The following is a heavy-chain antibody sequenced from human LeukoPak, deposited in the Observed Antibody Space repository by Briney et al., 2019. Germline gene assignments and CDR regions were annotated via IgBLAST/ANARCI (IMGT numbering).Heavy chain of an antibody. D-gene: IGHD2-2*01. CDR3: ARVNRYCSSTSCYEKSYYYYYYYMDV. J-gene: IGHJ6*03. CDR1: GFTVSSNY. V-gene: IGHV3-66*01. Sequence: GGSLRLSCAASGFTVSSNYMSWVRQAPGKGLEWVSVIYSGGSTYYADSVKGRFTISRDNSKNTLYLQMNSLRAEDTAVYYCARVNRYCSSTSCYEKSYYYYYYYMDVWGKGTTVTISS. CDR2: IYSGGST.